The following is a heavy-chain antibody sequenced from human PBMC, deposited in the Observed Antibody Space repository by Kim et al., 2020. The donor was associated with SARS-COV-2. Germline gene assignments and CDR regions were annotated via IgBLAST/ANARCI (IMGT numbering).Heavy chain of an antibody. CDR1: GGSISSSSYY. J-gene: IGHJ2*01. V-gene: IGHV4-39*01. CDR2: IYYSGST. CDR3: ARHALRDSEYFDL. Sequence: SETLSLTCTVSGGSISSSSYYWGWIRQPPGKGLEWIGSIYYSGSTYYNPSLKSRVTISVDTSKNQFSLKLSPVTAADTAVYYCARHALRDSEYFDLWGRGTLVTVSS.